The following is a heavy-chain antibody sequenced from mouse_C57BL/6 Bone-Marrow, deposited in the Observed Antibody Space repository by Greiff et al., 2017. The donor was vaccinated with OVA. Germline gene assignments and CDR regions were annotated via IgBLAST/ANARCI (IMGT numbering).Heavy chain of an antibody. CDR2: IDPSDSET. CDR1: GYTFTSYW. V-gene: IGHV1-52*01. J-gene: IGHJ2*01. Sequence: QVQLQQPGAELVRPGSSVKLSCKASGYTFTSYWMHWVKQRPIQGLEWIGNIDPSDSETHYNHKFKDKATLTVDKSSNPAYMQLSSRTSEDAAVYYCAREGITTVVAKNYLDDWGKGTTLTVSS. D-gene: IGHD1-1*01. CDR3: AREGITTVVAKNYLDD.